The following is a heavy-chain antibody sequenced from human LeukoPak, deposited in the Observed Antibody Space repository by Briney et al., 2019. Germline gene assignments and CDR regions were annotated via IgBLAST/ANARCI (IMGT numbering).Heavy chain of an antibody. V-gene: IGHV4-59*08. CDR3: ARLTYDDYNNNYYFDY. CDR1: GGSISVDY. Sequence: PSETLSLTCTVSGGSISVDYWSWIRQPPGEGLEWIGYIYYSGSTNYNPSLKSRVTMSVDMSKNQFSLKLSSVTAADTAVYYCARLTYDDYNNNYYFDYWGQGTLVAVSS. D-gene: IGHD4-11*01. CDR2: IYYSGST. J-gene: IGHJ4*02.